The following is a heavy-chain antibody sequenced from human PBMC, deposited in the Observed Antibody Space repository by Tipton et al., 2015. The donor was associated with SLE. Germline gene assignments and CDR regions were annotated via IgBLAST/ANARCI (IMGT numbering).Heavy chain of an antibody. D-gene: IGHD2-21*01. V-gene: IGHV3-30*04. CDR2: ISYDGGNE. J-gene: IGHJ4*02. Sequence: SLRLSCAASGFNFSHYAMAWVRQAPGKGLEWVAVISYDGGNEYYADSVKGRFTISRDNSKNTLYVQMNSLGTEDTAVYYCATAPPYIKNRDYWGQGTRVTVSS. CDR1: GFNFSHYA. CDR3: ATAPPYIKNRDY.